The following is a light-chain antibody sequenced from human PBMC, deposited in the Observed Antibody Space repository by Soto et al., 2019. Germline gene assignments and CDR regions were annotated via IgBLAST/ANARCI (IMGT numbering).Light chain of an antibody. J-gene: IGLJ2*01. CDR2: RNH. Sequence: QSVLTQSPSASGTPGQRVTISCSGSRSNIGTYAVNWYQQLPGAAPTLLIFRNHHRPSGVPDRFSGSKSGTSASLAISGPQSEDEADYYCAAWDDSLRAVVFGGGTMLTVL. V-gene: IGLV1-44*01. CDR1: RSNIGTYA. CDR3: AAWDDSLRAVV.